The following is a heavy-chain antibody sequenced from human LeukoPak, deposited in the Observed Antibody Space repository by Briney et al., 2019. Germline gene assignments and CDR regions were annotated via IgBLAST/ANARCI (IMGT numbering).Heavy chain of an antibody. CDR3: ARRLSYYVYIDY. D-gene: IGHD3-10*02. Sequence: GESLKISCKGSGYSFTTYWIGWVRQMPGKGLEWMGIIYPADSDTTYSPSFQGQVTISADKSTSTAYLQWSSLKSSDTPMYYFARRLSYYVYIDYWGQGTLVPVSS. CDR2: IYPADSDT. CDR1: GYSFTTYW. V-gene: IGHV5-51*01. J-gene: IGHJ4*02.